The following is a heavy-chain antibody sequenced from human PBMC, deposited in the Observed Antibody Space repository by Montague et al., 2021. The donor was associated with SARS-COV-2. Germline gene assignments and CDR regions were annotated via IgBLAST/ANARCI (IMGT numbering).Heavy chain of an antibody. CDR2: ISHDESNH. D-gene: IGHD1-26*01. Sequence: SLRLSCAASRLPFNGYAMHWVRQAPGKGLEWLTFISHDESNHRYADSVKGRFTISRDNSKNTLYLQMDSPRPEDTAVYYCAREGYRSGSFYIDYWGQGTLVTVSS. CDR3: AREGYRSGSFYIDY. CDR1: RLPFNGYA. V-gene: IGHV3-30*04. J-gene: IGHJ4*01.